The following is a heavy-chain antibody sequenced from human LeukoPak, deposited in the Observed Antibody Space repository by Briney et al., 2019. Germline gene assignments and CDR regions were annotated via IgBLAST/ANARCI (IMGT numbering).Heavy chain of an antibody. CDR3: GRPGLTRTFEDYMDV. V-gene: IGHV1-69*08. Sequence: ASVKVSCKASGGTFSSYTISWGRQAPGPGIEWMGRIFPIFGTANNAQTFQGRVTITADKSTRKDSMVLISSVSEATAAVYCGRPGLTRTFEDYMDVWGKGTTVTVSS. J-gene: IGHJ6*03. D-gene: IGHD4/OR15-4a*01. CDR1: GGTFSSYT. CDR2: IFPIFGTA.